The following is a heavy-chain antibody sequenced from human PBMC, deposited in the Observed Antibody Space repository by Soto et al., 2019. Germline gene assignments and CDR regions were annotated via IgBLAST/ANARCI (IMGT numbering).Heavy chain of an antibody. CDR2: IYYIGST. CDR3: SRKEYQLVKNFLS. D-gene: IGHD2-2*01. Sequence: SETLSLTCSVSGGSVTSGRDYWGWIRQTPGKGLEWIGSIYYIGSTYVNPSLKSRVILSVDTSKNRFSLRLTSVSAADSAVYYCSRKEYQLVKNFLSWGLRILVTVSS. J-gene: IGHJ5*02. V-gene: IGHV4-39*02. CDR1: GGSVTSGRDY.